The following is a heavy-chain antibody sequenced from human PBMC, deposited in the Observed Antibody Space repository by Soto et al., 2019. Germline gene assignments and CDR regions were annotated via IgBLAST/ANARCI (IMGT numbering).Heavy chain of an antibody. Sequence: PSETLSLTCAVSCGSLSSGGYSWSWIRQPPGKGLEWIGYIYHSGSTYYNPSLKSRVTISVDRSKNQISLKLSSVTAADTAVYYCARVPDRWGQGTLVTVS. D-gene: IGHD2-2*01. V-gene: IGHV4-30-2*01. CDR1: CGSLSSGGYS. J-gene: IGHJ5*02. CDR3: ARVPDR. CDR2: IYHSGST.